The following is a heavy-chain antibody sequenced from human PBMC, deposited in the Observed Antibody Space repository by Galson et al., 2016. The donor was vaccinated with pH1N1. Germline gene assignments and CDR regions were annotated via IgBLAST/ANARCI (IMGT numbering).Heavy chain of an antibody. CDR1: GFIFSDYY. Sequence: SLRLSCAASGFIFSDYYMGWIRQAPGKGLEWISYLSTSSSFTKYADSVKGRFTTSRDSAKNSVFLQLNNLRAEDTAVYYCVRLGVEWASESGLNYWGQGTLVTVSA. CDR2: LSTSSSFT. V-gene: IGHV3-11*03. D-gene: IGHD2-8*01. CDR3: VRLGVEWASESGLNY. J-gene: IGHJ4*02.